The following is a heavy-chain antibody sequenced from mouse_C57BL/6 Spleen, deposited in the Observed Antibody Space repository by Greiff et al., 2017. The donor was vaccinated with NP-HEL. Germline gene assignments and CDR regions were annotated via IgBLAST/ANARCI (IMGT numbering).Heavy chain of an antibody. V-gene: IGHV1-82*01. CDR1: GYAFSSSW. CDR2: IYPGDGDT. CDR3: ARSVEFPGFYYYAMDD. Sequence: QVQLQQSGPELVKPGASVQISCTASGYAFSSSWMNWVKQRPGKGLEWLGRIYPGDGDTNYHGKFKGKATLTVDKSSSTAYMHLSSLTAEDSAVYFWARSVEFPGFYYYAMDDWGQGTSVTVSA. J-gene: IGHJ4*01.